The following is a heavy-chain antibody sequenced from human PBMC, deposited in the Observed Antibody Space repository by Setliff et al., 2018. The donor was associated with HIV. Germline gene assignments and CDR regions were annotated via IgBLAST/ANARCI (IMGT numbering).Heavy chain of an antibody. J-gene: IGHJ6*02. CDR3: ARHSNSYWYGDGMDV. CDR1: GYSFTSYW. V-gene: IGHV5-51*01. Sequence: GESLKISCMGSGYSFTSYWIAWVRQMPGKGLEWMGLIYPGDSDTRYSPSFQGQVTISVDKSIRTAYLQWSSLKASDTATYYCARHSNSYWYGDGMDVWGQGTTVTVSS. CDR2: IYPGDSDT. D-gene: IGHD2-8*02.